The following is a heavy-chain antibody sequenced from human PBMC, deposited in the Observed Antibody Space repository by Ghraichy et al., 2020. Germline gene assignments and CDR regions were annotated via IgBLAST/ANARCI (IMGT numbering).Heavy chain of an antibody. Sequence: GGSLRLSCAASGFTFSTYAMTWVRQGPGKGLEWVSAISGSGIVTYYAASVKGRFTISRDNSKNTLSLQMNSLRAEDTAVYYCVWAGTIFGVDINGMDVWGQGTTVTVSS. CDR3: VWAGTIFGVDINGMDV. CDR1: GFTFSTYA. V-gene: IGHV3-23*01. D-gene: IGHD3-3*01. CDR2: ISGSGIVT. J-gene: IGHJ6*02.